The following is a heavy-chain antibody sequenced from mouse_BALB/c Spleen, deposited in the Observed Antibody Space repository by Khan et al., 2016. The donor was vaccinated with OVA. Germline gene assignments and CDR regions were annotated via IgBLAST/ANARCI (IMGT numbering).Heavy chain of an antibody. CDR2: ISYSGRT. J-gene: IGHJ3*01. CDR3: AMGRTY. D-gene: IGHD4-1*01. CDR1: GYSITSDYA. V-gene: IGHV3-2*02. Sequence: VQLKQSGPGLVKPSQSLSFTCTVTGYSITSDYACNWIRQFPGNKLEWMGYISYSGRTSYNPSLKSRISVTRDTSKNQFFLQLNSVTTEDTATYYCAMGRTYWGQGTLVTVSA.